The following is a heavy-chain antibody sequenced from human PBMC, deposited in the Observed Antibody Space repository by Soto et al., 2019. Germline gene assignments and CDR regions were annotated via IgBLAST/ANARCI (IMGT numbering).Heavy chain of an antibody. CDR3: ASPRNLYYYYGMDV. CDR2: IYYSGST. CDR1: GGSISSSSYY. D-gene: IGHD1-1*01. Sequence: QLQLQESGPGLVKPSETLSLTCTVSGGSISSSSYYWGWIRQPPGKGLEWIGSIYYSGSTYYNPSLNSRGTQPVDPTKNQFSLTLSSVTAADTAVYYCASPRNLYYYYGMDVWGQGTTVTVSS. J-gene: IGHJ6*02. V-gene: IGHV4-39*01.